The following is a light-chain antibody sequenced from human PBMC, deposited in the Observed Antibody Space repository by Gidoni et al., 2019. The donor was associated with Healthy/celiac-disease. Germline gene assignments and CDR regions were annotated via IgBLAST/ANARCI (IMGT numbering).Light chain of an antibody. Sequence: SYVLPQPPPVSVAPGKTARITWGGNNIGSKSVHWYQQKPGQAPVLVIYYDSDRPSGIPERFSGSNSGNTATLTISRVEAGDEADYYCQVWDSSSDHWVFGGGTKLTVL. CDR3: QVWDSSSDHWV. CDR2: YDS. J-gene: IGLJ3*02. V-gene: IGLV3-21*04. CDR1: NIGSKS.